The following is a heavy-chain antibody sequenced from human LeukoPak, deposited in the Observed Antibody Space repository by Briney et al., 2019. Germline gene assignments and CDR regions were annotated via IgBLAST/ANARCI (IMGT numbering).Heavy chain of an antibody. CDR3: ARQVAVAAFDY. D-gene: IGHD6-19*01. J-gene: IGHJ4*02. CDR1: GGSISSSSYY. Sequence: SETLSLTCTVSGGSISSSSYYWGWLRQPPGKGLEWIGSIYYSGSTYYNPSLKSRVTISVDTSKNQFSLKLSSVTAADTAVYYCARQVAVAAFDYWGQGTLVTVSS. CDR2: IYYSGST. V-gene: IGHV4-39*01.